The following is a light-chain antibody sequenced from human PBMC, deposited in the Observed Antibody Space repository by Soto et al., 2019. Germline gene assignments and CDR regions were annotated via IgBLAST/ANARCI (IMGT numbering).Light chain of an antibody. Sequence: DIPMTQSPSYVSASIGDRVTITCRASQGIRSWLAWYQQKPGKAPKLLIYAASSLQSGVPSRFGGSGSGTDFTLTISSLQPEDFATYFCQQANSYPFTFGPGTKVDVK. V-gene: IGKV1-12*01. CDR1: QGIRSW. CDR2: AAS. CDR3: QQANSYPFT. J-gene: IGKJ3*01.